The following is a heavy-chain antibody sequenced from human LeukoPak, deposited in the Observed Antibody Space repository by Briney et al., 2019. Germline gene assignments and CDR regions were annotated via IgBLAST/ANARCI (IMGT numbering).Heavy chain of an antibody. V-gene: IGHV1-2*02. CDR3: AIENYYDSSGYSKAFDY. Sequence: GASVKVSCKTSGYTFTVKFLHWLRQAPGQGLEWMGGIEPNSGGAVYEQNFRGRVTVIRDTSVSTACMELSRLRSDDTAVYYCAIENYYDSSGYSKAFDYWGQGTLVTVSS. D-gene: IGHD3-22*01. CDR1: GYTFTVKF. J-gene: IGHJ4*02. CDR2: IEPNSGGA.